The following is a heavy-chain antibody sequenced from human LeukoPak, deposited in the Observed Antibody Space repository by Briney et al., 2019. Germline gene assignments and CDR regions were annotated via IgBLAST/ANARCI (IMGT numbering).Heavy chain of an antibody. V-gene: IGHV5-51*01. CDR2: IYPGDSDT. Sequence: GESLKISCKGSGYSFTSYWIGWVRQMPGKGLEWMGIIYPGDSDTRYSSSFQGQVTISADKSISTAYLQWSSLKASDTAMYYCARYYYGSGRGANWFDPWRQGTLVTVSS. CDR3: ARYYYGSGRGANWFDP. J-gene: IGHJ5*02. D-gene: IGHD3-10*01. CDR1: GYSFTSYW.